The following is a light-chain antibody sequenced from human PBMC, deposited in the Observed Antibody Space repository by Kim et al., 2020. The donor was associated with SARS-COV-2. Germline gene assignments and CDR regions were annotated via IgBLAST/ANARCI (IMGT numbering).Light chain of an antibody. J-gene: IGKJ1*01. V-gene: IGKV3-20*01. Sequence: EIVLTQSPGTLSLSPGERATLSCRASHTVTSNYLAWYQQRPGQAPRLLIFAASSRATGIPDRFSGSVSGTDFTLTITRLEPEDFAVYYCQQYGSPPWTFGQGTKVDIK. CDR2: AAS. CDR1: HTVTSNY. CDR3: QQYGSPPWT.